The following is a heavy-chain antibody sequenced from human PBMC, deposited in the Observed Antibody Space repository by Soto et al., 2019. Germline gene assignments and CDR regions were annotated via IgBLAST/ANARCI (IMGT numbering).Heavy chain of an antibody. V-gene: IGHV3-21*01. J-gene: IGHJ4*02. CDR1: GFTFRSYN. CDR2: ISSSSSYI. CDR3: ARDCSFGSCYSGPPPTDY. Sequence: GGSLRLSCEASGFTFRSYNMNWVRQAPGKGLEWVSYISSSSSYISYADSVKGRFTISRDNAKNSLYLQMNSLRAEDTAVYYCARDCSFGSCYSGPPPTDYRCPGLLVTLSS. D-gene: IGHD2-15*01.